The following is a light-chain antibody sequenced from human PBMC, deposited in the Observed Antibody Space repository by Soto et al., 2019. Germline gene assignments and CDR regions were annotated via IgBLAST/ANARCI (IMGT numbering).Light chain of an antibody. CDR1: SGDVGGYNY. J-gene: IGLJ1*01. V-gene: IGLV2-14*01. Sequence: QSALTQPASVSGSPGQSITISCTGTSGDVGGYNYVSWYQQHPGKAPKLMIYKVTNRPSGVSNRFSGSKSGNTASLTISGLQAEDEADYYCSSYTSRSTLVFGTGTKVTVL. CDR2: KVT. CDR3: SSYTSRSTLV.